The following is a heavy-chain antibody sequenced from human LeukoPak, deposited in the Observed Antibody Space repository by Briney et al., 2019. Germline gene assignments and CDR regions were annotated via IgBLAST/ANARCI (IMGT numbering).Heavy chain of an antibody. CDR2: ISSSSSYI. V-gene: IGHV3-21*06. CDR1: GFTFSSYS. CDR3: ARDVGPSLHSSGYYVVFDI. D-gene: IGHD3-22*01. Sequence: GGSLRLSCAVSGFTFSSYSMNWVRQAPGKGLEWVSSISSSSSYIYYADSVKGHFTISRDNAKNSLYLQMDSLRAEDTAVYYCARDVGPSLHSSGYYVVFDIWGQGTMVTVSS. J-gene: IGHJ3*02.